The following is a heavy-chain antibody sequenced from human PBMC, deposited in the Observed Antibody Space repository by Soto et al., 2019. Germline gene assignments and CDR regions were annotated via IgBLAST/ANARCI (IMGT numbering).Heavy chain of an antibody. CDR3: AKSGSWDIVLMVYAKRTYYFDY. CDR1: GFTFSSYA. Sequence: GGSLRLSCAASGFTFSSYAMSWVRQAPGKGLEWVSAISGSGGSTYYADSVKGRFTISRDNSKNTLYLQMNSLRAEDTAVYYCAKSGSWDIVLMVYAKRTYYFDYWGQGTLVTVSS. D-gene: IGHD2-8*01. CDR2: ISGSGGST. V-gene: IGHV3-23*01. J-gene: IGHJ4*02.